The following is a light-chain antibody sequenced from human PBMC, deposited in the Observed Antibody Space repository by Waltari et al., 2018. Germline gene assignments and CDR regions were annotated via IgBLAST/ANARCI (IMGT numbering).Light chain of an antibody. V-gene: IGLV2-8*01. Sequence: QSALTQPPSASGSPGQSVTISCTGTSSDVGGYNYVSWYQQHPGKAPKLMIFEVSKRPSGVPDRFSDSKSANTASLTVSGLQAEDEADYYCSSYAGSNNVFGTGTKVTVL. J-gene: IGLJ1*01. CDR3: SSYAGSNNV. CDR2: EVS. CDR1: SSDVGGYNY.